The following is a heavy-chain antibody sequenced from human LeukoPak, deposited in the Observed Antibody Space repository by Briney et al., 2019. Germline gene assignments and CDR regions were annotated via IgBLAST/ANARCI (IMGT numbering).Heavy chain of an antibody. CDR2: IYSGGST. V-gene: IGHV3-66*01. Sequence: GGSLRLSCAASGFTVSSNYMSWVRQAPGKGLEWVPVIYSGGSTYYADSVKGRFTISRDNSKNTLYLQMNSLRAEDTAVYYCARGNRWRYGMDVWGQGTTVTVSS. J-gene: IGHJ6*02. CDR3: ARGNRWRYGMDV. CDR1: GFTVSSNY. D-gene: IGHD4-23*01.